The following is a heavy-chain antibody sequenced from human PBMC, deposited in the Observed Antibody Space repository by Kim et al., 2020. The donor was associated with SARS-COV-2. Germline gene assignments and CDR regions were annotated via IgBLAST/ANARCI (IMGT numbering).Heavy chain of an antibody. J-gene: IGHJ4*02. CDR2: ISGSGGTT. CDR1: GFTFSSYA. CDR3: ATRATSSTWYLALFDY. V-gene: IGHV3-23*01. D-gene: IGHD6-13*01. Sequence: GSLRLSCAASGFTFSSYAMSWVRQAPGKGLEWVSAISGSGGTTYYADSVKGRFTISRDNSKNTLYLQMNSLRAEDTAVYYCATRATSSTWYLALFDYWGQGTLVTVSS.